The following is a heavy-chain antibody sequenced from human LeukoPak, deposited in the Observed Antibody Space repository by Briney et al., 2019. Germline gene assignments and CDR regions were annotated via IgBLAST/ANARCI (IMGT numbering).Heavy chain of an antibody. CDR1: GFTVSGDY. J-gene: IGHJ5*02. Sequence: GGSLRHSCVVSGFTVSGDYISWFRQAPGKGLEWVSVLYYGVSTFYKDSVKGRFTTSGDNFNNTVYLQMNSLRAEDTAVYYCAKANVVAAMADWFDPWGQGTLVTVSS. V-gene: IGHV3-53*01. CDR3: AKANVVAAMADWFDP. CDR2: LYYGVST. D-gene: IGHD2-15*01.